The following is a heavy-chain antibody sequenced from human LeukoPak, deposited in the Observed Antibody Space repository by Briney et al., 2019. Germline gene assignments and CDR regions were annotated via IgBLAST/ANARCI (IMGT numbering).Heavy chain of an antibody. Sequence: PGGSLRLSCSASGFTFNTYAIHWVRQAPGKGLEYVSSIGTNGISTYYADSVTRRFTISRDNSKNSLYLQMSSLRAEDTAVYYCVKGQEVVYSPTFDSWGQGTPVTVSS. CDR3: VKGQEVVYSPTFDS. V-gene: IGHV3-64D*09. CDR2: IGTNGIST. CDR1: GFTFNTYA. D-gene: IGHD2-8*02. J-gene: IGHJ4*02.